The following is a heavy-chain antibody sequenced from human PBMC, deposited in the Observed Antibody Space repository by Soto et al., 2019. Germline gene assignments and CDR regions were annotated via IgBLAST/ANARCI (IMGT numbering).Heavy chain of an antibody. V-gene: IGHV3-43*01. CDR1: GFTFNAYT. D-gene: IGHD3-9*01. Sequence: GGSLRLSCAASGFTFNAYTMHWVRQAPGKGLEWVSLISWDGGITYYGDSVKGRFTVSRDNSDNSLYLQMTSLRSDDTAFYYFAKDSYHILTGQKRYFYCWGQGTLVTVSS. J-gene: IGHJ4*02. CDR2: ISWDGGIT. CDR3: AKDSYHILTGQKRYFYC.